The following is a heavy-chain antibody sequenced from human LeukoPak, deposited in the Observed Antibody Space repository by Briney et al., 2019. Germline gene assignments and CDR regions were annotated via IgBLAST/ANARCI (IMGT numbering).Heavy chain of an antibody. CDR1: GFTFNSYN. CDR3: ARAYSSSSGRDAFDS. J-gene: IGHJ3*02. V-gene: IGHV3-48*02. CDR2: ISSSCSTI. Sequence: GGSLRLSCAASGFTFNSYNMNWVRQAPGKGLEWVSYISSSCSTIYYADSVKGRFTISRDSAKTSLFLQMNSLRDEDTAVYYCARAYSSSSGRDAFDSWGLGTLVTVSS. D-gene: IGHD6-6*01.